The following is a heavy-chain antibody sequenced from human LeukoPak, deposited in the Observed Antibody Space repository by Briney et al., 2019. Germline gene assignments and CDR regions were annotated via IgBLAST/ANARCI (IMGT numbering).Heavy chain of an antibody. Sequence: ASVKVSCKASGYTFTSYAMHWVRQAPGQRLEWMGWINAGNGNTKYSQKFQGRVTITRDTSASTAYMELSSLRSEDTAVYYCARAGSITMRKSWFDPWGQGTLVTVSS. CDR1: GYTFTSYA. V-gene: IGHV1-3*01. D-gene: IGHD3-22*01. J-gene: IGHJ5*02. CDR2: INAGNGNT. CDR3: ARAGSITMRKSWFDP.